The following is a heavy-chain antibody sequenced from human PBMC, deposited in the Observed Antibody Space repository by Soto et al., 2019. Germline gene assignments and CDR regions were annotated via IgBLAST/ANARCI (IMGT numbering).Heavy chain of an antibody. J-gene: IGHJ4*02. Sequence: EVQLVQSGAEVKKPGESLRLSCQGSGYRFINYWISWVRQMPGKGLEWVGRIDHSDSYTVYSPSFQGHVTISIDTAITTAFLEWRSLQSSDTALYYCVRHGNGTPYYFAFWGRGNLVPVSS. CDR1: GYRFINYW. CDR2: IDHSDSYT. D-gene: IGHD1-1*01. V-gene: IGHV5-10-1*03. CDR3: VRHGNGTPYYFAF.